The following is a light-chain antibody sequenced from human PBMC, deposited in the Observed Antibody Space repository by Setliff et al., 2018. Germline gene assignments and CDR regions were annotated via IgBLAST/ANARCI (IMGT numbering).Light chain of an antibody. CDR1: SSDVGDYSY. CDR2: EVT. CDR3: SSYTSSNTDIYV. V-gene: IGLV2-14*01. J-gene: IGLJ1*01. Sequence: QSALTQPASVSGSPGQSITISCTGSSSDVGDYSYVSWYQQHPGKAPKLMIYEVTNRPSGVSNRFSGSKSGNTASLTISGLQAEDEADYYCSSYTSSNTDIYVFGTGTKVTVL.